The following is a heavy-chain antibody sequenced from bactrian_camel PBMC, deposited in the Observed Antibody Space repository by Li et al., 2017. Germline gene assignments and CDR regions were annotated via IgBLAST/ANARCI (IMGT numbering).Heavy chain of an antibody. CDR3: AAVSTGPCLSVISRGSPQRGDFQF. V-gene: IGHV3S55*01. CDR1: GITFDSSH. D-gene: IGHD7*01. J-gene: IGHJ4*01. CDR2: IARDGST. Sequence: VQLVESGGGSVQAGGSLRLSCTVSGITFDSSHMAWYRQAPGKEHEGVVGREGVAAIARDGSTTYADSVKGRFTITHDNTKNTHFLEMSNLQPEDSAVYYCAAVSTGPCLSVISRGSPQRGDFQFWGQGTQVTVS.